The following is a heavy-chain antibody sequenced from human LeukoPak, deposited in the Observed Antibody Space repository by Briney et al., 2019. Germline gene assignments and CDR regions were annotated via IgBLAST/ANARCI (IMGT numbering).Heavy chain of an antibody. CDR2: IYTSGST. J-gene: IGHJ3*02. Sequence: SETLSLTCTVSGGSISSGSYYWSWIRQPAGKGLEWIGRIYTSGSTNYNPSLKSRVTISVDTSKNQFSLKLSSVTAADTAVYYCARASRNYYDSSGYYKTEYDAFDIWGQGTMVTVSS. CDR1: GGSISSGSYY. D-gene: IGHD3-22*01. V-gene: IGHV4-61*02. CDR3: ARASRNYYDSSGYYKTEYDAFDI.